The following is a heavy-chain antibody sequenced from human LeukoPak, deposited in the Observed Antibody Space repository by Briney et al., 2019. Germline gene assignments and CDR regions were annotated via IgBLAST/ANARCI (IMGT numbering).Heavy chain of an antibody. CDR2: IYYSGST. CDR1: GYSISSSNW. Sequence: SETLSLTCVVSGYSISSSNWWGWIRQPPGKGLEWIGYIYYSGSTNYNPSLKSRVTISVDTSKNQFSLKLSSVTAADTAVYYCARHKKFGDACYDFWSGYPSYYYGMDVWGQGTTVTVSS. V-gene: IGHV4-28*01. D-gene: IGHD3-3*01. J-gene: IGHJ6*02. CDR3: ARHKKFGDACYDFWSGYPSYYYGMDV.